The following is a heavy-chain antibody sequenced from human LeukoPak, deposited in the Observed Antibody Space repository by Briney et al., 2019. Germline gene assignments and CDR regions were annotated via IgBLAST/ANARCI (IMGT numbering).Heavy chain of an antibody. D-gene: IGHD4-17*01. V-gene: IGHV3-7*01. Sequence: GGSLSLSCAASGFTFSSLWMSWVREAPGKGREWFDNKSEDGSEKSYVDSVKGRFTISRDNAKNSLYLQMSSLRAEDTAVYYCARPIGVTNGYDYWGQGTLVTVSS. CDR1: GFTFSSLW. CDR3: ARPIGVTNGYDY. J-gene: IGHJ4*02. CDR2: KSEDGSEK.